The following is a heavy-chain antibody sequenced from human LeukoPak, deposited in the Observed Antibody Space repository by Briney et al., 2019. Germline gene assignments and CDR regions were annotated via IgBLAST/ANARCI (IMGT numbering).Heavy chain of an antibody. J-gene: IGHJ4*02. V-gene: IGHV1-8*01. CDR1: GYTFTSYD. D-gene: IGHD6-13*01. CDR3: AREDSRIAAAGLDY. CDR2: MNPNSGNT. Sequence: ASVTVSCKASGYTFTSYDINWVRQATGQGLEWMGWMNPNSGNTGYAQKFQGRVTMTRNTSIGTAYMELSSLRSEDTAVYYCAREDSRIAAAGLDYWGQGTLVTVSS.